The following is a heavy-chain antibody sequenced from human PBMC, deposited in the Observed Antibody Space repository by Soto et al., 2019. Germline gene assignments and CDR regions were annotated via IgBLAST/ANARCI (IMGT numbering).Heavy chain of an antibody. Sequence: EVQLVESGGGLVQPGRSLRLSCVGSGFTFDDYGMHWVRQAPGKCLEWVSGISWDSGSIGYAESVKGRFTISRDNAKNDLYLHMISRRAENRALYFCANARGGIDYWRQGTLVTVSS. CDR3: ANARGGIDY. J-gene: IGHJ4*02. CDR2: ISWDSGSI. V-gene: IGHV3-9*01. CDR1: GFTFDDYG. D-gene: IGHD3-16*01.